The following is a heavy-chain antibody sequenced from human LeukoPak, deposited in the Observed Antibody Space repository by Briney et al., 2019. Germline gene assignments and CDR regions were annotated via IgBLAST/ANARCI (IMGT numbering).Heavy chain of an antibody. V-gene: IGHV4-31*03. J-gene: IGHJ4*02. Sequence: PSETLSLTCTVSGGSMSSGGYYWSWIRQHPGKGLEWIGYIYYSGSTYYNPSLKSRVTISVDTSKNQFSLKLSSVTAADTAVYYCARGDSYGYYFDYWGQGTLVTVSS. CDR3: ARGDSYGYYFDY. CDR1: GGSMSSGGYY. CDR2: IYYSGST. D-gene: IGHD5-18*01.